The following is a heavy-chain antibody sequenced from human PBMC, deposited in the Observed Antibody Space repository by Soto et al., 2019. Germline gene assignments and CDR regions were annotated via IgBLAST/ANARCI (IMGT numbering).Heavy chain of an antibody. CDR3: ARVTVSSSWYVRGSFLPAH. CDR1: GYTFTSYG. Sequence: ASVKVSCKASGYTFTSYGISWVRQAPGQGLEWMGWISAYNGNTNYAQKLQGRVTMTTDTSTSTAYMELRSLRSDDTAVYYCARVTVSSSWYVRGSFLPAHWGQGTLVTVSS. J-gene: IGHJ4*02. D-gene: IGHD6-13*01. CDR2: ISAYNGNT. V-gene: IGHV1-18*04.